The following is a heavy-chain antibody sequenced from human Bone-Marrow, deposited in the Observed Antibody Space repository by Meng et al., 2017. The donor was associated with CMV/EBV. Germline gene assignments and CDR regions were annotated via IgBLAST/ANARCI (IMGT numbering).Heavy chain of an antibody. CDR1: GFTLSNYW. V-gene: IGHV3-7*01. CDR3: ARDTYGSPLPGVNFDY. CDR2: IKQDGSER. D-gene: IGHD3-10*01. Sequence: GGSLRLSRAASGFTLSNYWMTWVRQAPGMGLEWVANIKQDGSERYYVDSVRGRFSISRDNAQNSLSLQMNSLRAEDTAVYYCARDTYGSPLPGVNFDYWGQGALVTVSS. J-gene: IGHJ4*02.